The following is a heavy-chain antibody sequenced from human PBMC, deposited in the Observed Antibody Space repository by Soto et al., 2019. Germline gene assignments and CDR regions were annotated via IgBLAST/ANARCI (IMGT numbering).Heavy chain of an antibody. CDR2: ISGSGAGT. Sequence: EVQLLESGGGWEQPGGSLRLSCAASGFTFSSYAMSWVRQAPGKGLEWVSSISGSGAGTYYGEYVEGRFTISIDNFKSTMYLQMNSLVTENTAAYYCAKQSAVGVSSHEYWGQGTLVTVTS. CDR3: AKQSAVGVSSHEY. CDR1: GFTFSSYA. J-gene: IGHJ4*02. D-gene: IGHD6-19*01. V-gene: IGHV3-23*01.